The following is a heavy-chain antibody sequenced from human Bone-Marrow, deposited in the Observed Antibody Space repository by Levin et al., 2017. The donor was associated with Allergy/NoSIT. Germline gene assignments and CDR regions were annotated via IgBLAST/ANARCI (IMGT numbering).Heavy chain of an antibody. CDR2: ISYDGSNK. V-gene: IGHV3-30*18. J-gene: IGHJ4*02. CDR3: AKDLAGNAYYFDY. CDR1: GFTFSSYG. Sequence: GGSLRLSCAASGFTFSSYGMHWVRQAPGKGLEWVAVISYDGSNKYYADSVKGRFTISRDNSKNTLYLQMNSLRAEDTAVYYCAKDLAGNAYYFDYWGQGTLVTVSS. D-gene: IGHD6-19*01.